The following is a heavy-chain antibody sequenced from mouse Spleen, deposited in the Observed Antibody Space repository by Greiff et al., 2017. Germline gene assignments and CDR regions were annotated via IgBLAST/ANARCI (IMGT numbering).Heavy chain of an antibody. Sequence: VQLQQSGAELVRPGASVKLSCTASGFNIKDDYMHWVKQRPEQGLEWIGWIDPENGDTEYASKFQGKATITADTSSNTAYLQLSSLTSEDTAVYYCTKNYGSSYLDYWGQGTTLTVSS. CDR3: TKNYGSSYLDY. CDR2: IDPENGDT. D-gene: IGHD1-1*01. J-gene: IGHJ2*01. V-gene: IGHV14-4*01. CDR1: GFNIKDDY.